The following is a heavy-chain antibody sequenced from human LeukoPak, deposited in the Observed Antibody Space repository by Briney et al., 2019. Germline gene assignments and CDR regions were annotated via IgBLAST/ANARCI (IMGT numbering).Heavy chain of an antibody. CDR2: IYSSGST. J-gene: IGHJ3*02. V-gene: IGHV4-59*13. Sequence: SETLSLTCTVSGRSISSCYWSWIRQPPGKELEWIGHIYSSGSTTDNPSLKSRVTISVDTSKNQFSLRMNSVTAADTAVYYCARFTKYDGGGSYLDIWGQGTMVTVSS. D-gene: IGHD3-22*01. CDR3: ARFTKYDGGGSYLDI. CDR1: GRSISSCY.